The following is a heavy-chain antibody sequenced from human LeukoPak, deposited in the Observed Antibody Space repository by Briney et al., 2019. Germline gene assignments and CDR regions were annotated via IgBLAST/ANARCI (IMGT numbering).Heavy chain of an antibody. V-gene: IGHV3-48*04. CDR1: GFTFRTYN. D-gene: IGHD3-10*01. J-gene: IGHJ4*02. CDR2: TSSGGITI. Sequence: GGSLRLSCAASGFTFRTYNMNWVRQAPGKGLEWVSYTSSGGITIHYADSVKGRFTISRDNAKNSLYLQMNSLRAEDTAVYYCARGGSGSYYHLFDYWGQGTLVTVSS. CDR3: ARGGSGSYYHLFDY.